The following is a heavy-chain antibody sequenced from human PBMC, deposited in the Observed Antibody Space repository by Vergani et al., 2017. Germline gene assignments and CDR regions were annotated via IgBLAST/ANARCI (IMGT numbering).Heavy chain of an antibody. V-gene: IGHV1-2*04. J-gene: IGHJ2*01. Sequence: QVQLVQSGAEVKKPGASVKVSCKASGYTFTGYYMHWVRQAPGQGLEWMGWINPNSGGTNYAQKFQGWVTMTRDTSISTAYMELSRLRSDDTAVYYCARDRSSSWVRDWYFDLWGRGTLVTVSS. CDR2: INPNSGGT. CDR1: GYTFTGYY. CDR3: ARDRSSSWVRDWYFDL. D-gene: IGHD6-6*01.